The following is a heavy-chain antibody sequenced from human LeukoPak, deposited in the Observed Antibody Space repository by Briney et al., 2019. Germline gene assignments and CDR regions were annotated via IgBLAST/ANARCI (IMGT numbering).Heavy chain of an antibody. J-gene: IGHJ6*02. Sequence: GASVKVSCKASGYTFTSYDINWVRQATGQGLEWMGWMNPNSGNTGYAQKFQGRVTMTRNTSISTAYMELSSLRSEDTAVYYCARAPPVYGDYGMDVWGQGTTVTVSS. CDR3: ARAPPVYGDYGMDV. CDR2: MNPNSGNT. V-gene: IGHV1-8*01. D-gene: IGHD4-17*01. CDR1: GYTFTSYD.